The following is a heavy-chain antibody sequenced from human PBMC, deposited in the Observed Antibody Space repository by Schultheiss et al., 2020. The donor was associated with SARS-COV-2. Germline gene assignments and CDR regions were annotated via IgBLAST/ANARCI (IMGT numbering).Heavy chain of an antibody. CDR3: AREKERTQGYMDV. Sequence: ESLKISCAASGFTFSNYWMTWVRQPPGMGLEWVANINGDGGDGYYVDSVKGRFTISRDNAKNSLYLQMNSLRAEDTAVYYCAREKERTQGYMDVWGKGTTVTVSS. D-gene: IGHD1-1*01. CDR2: INGDGGDG. V-gene: IGHV3-7*01. J-gene: IGHJ6*03. CDR1: GFTFSNYW.